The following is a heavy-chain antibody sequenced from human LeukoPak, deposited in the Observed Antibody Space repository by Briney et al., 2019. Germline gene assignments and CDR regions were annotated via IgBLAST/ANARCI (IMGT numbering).Heavy chain of an antibody. CDR1: GGSISSGSYY. CDR3: AREGQVFWSGYYPDYYYYYMDV. D-gene: IGHD3-3*01. CDR2: IYTSGST. J-gene: IGHJ6*03. V-gene: IGHV4-61*02. Sequence: SETLSLTCTVSGGSISSGSYYWSWIRQPAGKGLEWIGRIYTSGSTNYNPSLKSRVTISVDTSKNQFSLKLSSVTAADTALYYCAREGQVFWSGYYPDYYYYYMDVWGKGTTVTVSS.